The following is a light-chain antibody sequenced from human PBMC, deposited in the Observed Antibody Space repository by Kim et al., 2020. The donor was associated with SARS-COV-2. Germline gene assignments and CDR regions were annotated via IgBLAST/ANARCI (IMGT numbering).Light chain of an antibody. Sequence: VSPGERATLTCGASQSVSSNLAWYQQKPGQAPGLLIYGASTRATGIPARCSGSGSVTEFTLTISSLQSEDFAVYYCQQYNNWPLTYGGGTKVDIK. CDR3: QQYNNWPLT. V-gene: IGKV3-15*01. CDR1: QSVSSN. CDR2: GAS. J-gene: IGKJ4*01.